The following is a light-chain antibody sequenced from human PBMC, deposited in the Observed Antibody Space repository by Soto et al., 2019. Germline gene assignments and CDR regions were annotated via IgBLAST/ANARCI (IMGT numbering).Light chain of an antibody. CDR2: DVS. CDR1: SCDVGGYNY. CDR3: SSYTSSSPYV. V-gene: IGLV2-14*01. J-gene: IGLJ1*01. Sequence: QSALTQPASLSGSPGQSISISCAGTSCDVGGYNYVSWYQQHPGKAPKLMIYDVSNRPSGVSNRFSGSKSGNTASLTISGLQPEDEADYYCSSYTSSSPYVFGTGTKVTVL.